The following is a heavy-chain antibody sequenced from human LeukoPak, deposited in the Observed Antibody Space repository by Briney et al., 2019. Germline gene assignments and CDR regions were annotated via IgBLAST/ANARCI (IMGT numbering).Heavy chain of an antibody. D-gene: IGHD3-10*01. CDR2: INHSGST. J-gene: IGHJ4*02. CDR3: ARAVKEYCYGSGSPLVFDY. CDR1: GGSFSGYY. Sequence: SETLSLTCAVYGGSFSGYYWSWIRQPPGKGLERIGEINHSGSTNYNPSLKSRVTISVDTSKNQFSLKLSSVTAADTAVYYCARAVKEYCYGSGSPLVFDYWGQGTLVTVSS. V-gene: IGHV4-34*01.